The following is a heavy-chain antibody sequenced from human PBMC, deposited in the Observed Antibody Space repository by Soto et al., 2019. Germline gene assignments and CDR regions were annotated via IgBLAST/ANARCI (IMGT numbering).Heavy chain of an antibody. CDR1: GGSISSGGYY. D-gene: IGHD4-4*01. V-gene: IGHV4-31*03. CDR3: ARASGTVTRNCYYGMHV. CDR2: IYYSGST. J-gene: IGHJ6*02. Sequence: SETLSLTCTVSGGSISSGGYYWSWIRQHPGKGLEWIGYIYYSGSTYYNPSLKSRVTISVDTSKNQFSLKLSSVTAADTAVYYCARASGTVTRNCYYGMHVGGQGTTVTVYS.